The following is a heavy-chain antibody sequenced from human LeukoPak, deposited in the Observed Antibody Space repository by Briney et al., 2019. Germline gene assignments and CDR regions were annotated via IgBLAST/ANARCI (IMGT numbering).Heavy chain of an antibody. V-gene: IGHV3-48*01. D-gene: IGHD2-2*01. CDR3: ARDQDIVVVPAAPHGDFDY. Sequence: GGSLRLSCAASEFTFSSYSMNWVRQAPGKGLEWVSYISSSSSTIHYADSVKGRFTISRDNAKNSLYLQMNSLRAEDTAVYYCARDQDIVVVPAAPHGDFDYWGQGTLVTVSS. CDR1: EFTFSSYS. CDR2: ISSSSSTI. J-gene: IGHJ4*02.